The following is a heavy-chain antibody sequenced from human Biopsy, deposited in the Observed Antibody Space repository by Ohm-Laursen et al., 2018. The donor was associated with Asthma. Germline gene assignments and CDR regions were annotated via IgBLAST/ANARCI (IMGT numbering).Heavy chain of an antibody. CDR2: IIPLIGTP. Sequence: AASVKVSCKASGGTFTTYSISWVRQAPGQGLVWMGGIIPLIGTPNYAQKFQGRVTITADASTNTAYMDLSSLRSEDTAVCYCASPLGDYYDSSGYYYASLGYWGLGTLVIVSS. V-gene: IGHV1-69*13. D-gene: IGHD3-22*01. CDR1: GGTFTTYS. J-gene: IGHJ4*02. CDR3: ASPLGDYYDSSGYYYASLGY.